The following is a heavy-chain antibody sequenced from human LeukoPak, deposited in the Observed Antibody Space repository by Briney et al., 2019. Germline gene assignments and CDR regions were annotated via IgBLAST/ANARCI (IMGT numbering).Heavy chain of an antibody. Sequence: ASVKVSCKASGYTFTSYGISWVRQAPGQGLEWMGWISAYNGNTNYAQKLQGRVTMTTDTSTSTAYMELRSLRSDDTAVYYGVREFAVVPAAMWQYYYYMDVWGKGTTVTVSS. V-gene: IGHV1-18*01. J-gene: IGHJ6*03. CDR3: VREFAVVPAAMWQYYYYMDV. CDR1: GYTFTSYG. CDR2: ISAYNGNT. D-gene: IGHD2-2*01.